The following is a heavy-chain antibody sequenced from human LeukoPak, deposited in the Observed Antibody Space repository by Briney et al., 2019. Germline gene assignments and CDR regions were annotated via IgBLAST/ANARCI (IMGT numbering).Heavy chain of an antibody. CDR3: ARETVTTGDAFDI. CDR1: GYTFTGYY. V-gene: IGHV1-2*02. J-gene: IGHJ3*02. CDR2: INPNSGGT. Sequence: GASVKVSCKASGYTFTGYYMHWVRQAPGQGLEWMGWINPNSGGTNYAQKFQGRVTMTRDTSISTAYMELSRLRSDDTAVYYCARETVTTGDAFDIWGQGTMVTVSS. D-gene: IGHD4-17*01.